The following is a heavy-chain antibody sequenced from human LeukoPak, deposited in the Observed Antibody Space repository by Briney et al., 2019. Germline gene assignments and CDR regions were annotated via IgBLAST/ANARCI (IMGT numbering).Heavy chain of an antibody. J-gene: IGHJ3*02. CDR2: ISGSGGST. V-gene: IGHV3-23*01. CDR3: AKDQWDDYNGGDAFDI. D-gene: IGHD5-24*01. Sequence: GGSLRLACAASGFTFSGYAMSWVRQAPGKGLEWVSAISGSGGSTYCADSVKGRFTISRDNSKNTLFLQMNSLRAEDTAVYYCAKDQWDDYNGGDAFDIWGQGTMVTVSS. CDR1: GFTFSGYA.